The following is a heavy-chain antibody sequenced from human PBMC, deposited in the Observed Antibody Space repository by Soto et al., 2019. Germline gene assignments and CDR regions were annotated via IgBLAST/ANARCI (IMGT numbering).Heavy chain of an antibody. CDR1: GGSISSGGYY. D-gene: IGHD1-26*01. CDR3: AGIYSGSPGGTLRY. J-gene: IGHJ4*02. CDR2: IYYSGST. V-gene: IGHV4-31*03. Sequence: QVQLQESGPGLVKPSQTLSLTCTVSGGSISSGGYYWSWIRQHPGKGLGWIGYIYYSGSTYYNPSLKSRVTLSVDTSKNQFSLKLSSVTAAGTAVYYCAGIYSGSPGGTLRYWGQGTLVTVSS.